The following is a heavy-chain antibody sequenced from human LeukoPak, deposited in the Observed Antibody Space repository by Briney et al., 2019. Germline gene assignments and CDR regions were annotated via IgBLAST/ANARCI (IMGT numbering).Heavy chain of an antibody. Sequence: PGGSLRLSCAASRFTFIIYEMNWVRQAPGKGLEWVSYISGSGSTIYYADSVKGRFTISRDNTKNSLYLQMTSLRAEDTAIYYCARGGYCSGGTCYTRNPFDYWGQGTLVTVSS. V-gene: IGHV3-48*03. D-gene: IGHD2-15*01. CDR3: ARGGYCSGGTCYTRNPFDY. CDR2: ISGSGSTI. CDR1: RFTFIIYE. J-gene: IGHJ4*02.